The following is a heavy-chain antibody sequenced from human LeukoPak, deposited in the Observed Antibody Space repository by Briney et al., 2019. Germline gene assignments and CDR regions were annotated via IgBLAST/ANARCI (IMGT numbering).Heavy chain of an antibody. V-gene: IGHV3-30*04. CDR3: ARPDFCSRSTCSYGLAY. CDR1: GFTLSDYA. CDR2: MSSDATNQ. Sequence: PGGSLRLSCAASGFTLSDYAMHWVRQAPGKGLEWLSVMSSDATNQHYADSVKSRFTISRDTSKNTVYLQMDSLRVEDTAMYYCARPDFCSRSTCSYGLAYWGKGTLVTVSS. J-gene: IGHJ4*02. D-gene: IGHD3-3*01.